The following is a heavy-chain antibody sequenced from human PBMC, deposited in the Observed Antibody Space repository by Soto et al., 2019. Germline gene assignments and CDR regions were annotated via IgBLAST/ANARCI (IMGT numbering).Heavy chain of an antibody. D-gene: IGHD3-3*01. CDR1: GGSISSYY. CDR3: ARADYDFSSGYSLTLDY. V-gene: IGHV4-4*07. Sequence: SLTCTVSGGSISSYYWSWIRQPAGKGLEWIGRIYTSGSTNYNPSLKSRVTMSVDTSKNQFSLKLSSVTAADTAVYYCARADYDFSSGYSLTLDYWGQGTLVTVSS. CDR2: IYTSGST. J-gene: IGHJ4*02.